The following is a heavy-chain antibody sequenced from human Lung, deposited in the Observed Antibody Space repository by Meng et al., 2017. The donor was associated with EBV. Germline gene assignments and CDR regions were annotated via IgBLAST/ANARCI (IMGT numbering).Heavy chain of an antibody. D-gene: IGHD5-24*01. CDR1: GYTLTPCG. CDR2: IIPIFGTA. CDR3: AGGDGYNEYNWFDP. Sequence: QVQLVQSGAEVKQPGASVVFSCKASGYTLTPCGINWGRHAPGQGLEWMGGIIPIFGTANYAQKFQGRVTITADESTSTAYMVLSSLRSEDTAVYYCAGGDGYNEYNWFDPWGQGTLVTVSS. J-gene: IGHJ5*02. V-gene: IGHV1-69*13.